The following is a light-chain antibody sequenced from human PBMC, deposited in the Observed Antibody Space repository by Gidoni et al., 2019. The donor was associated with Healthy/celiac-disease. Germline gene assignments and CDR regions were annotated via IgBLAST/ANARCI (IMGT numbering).Light chain of an antibody. Sequence: QSALTQPASVSGSPGQSITISCTGTSSDVGGYNYVSWYQQHPGKAPKLMIYDVSNRPSGVSNRFSGSKSGNTASLTISGRQAEDEADYYCSSYTSSSPLFGTGTKVTVL. V-gene: IGLV2-14*01. CDR3: SSYTSSSPL. J-gene: IGLJ1*01. CDR1: SSDVGGYNY. CDR2: DVS.